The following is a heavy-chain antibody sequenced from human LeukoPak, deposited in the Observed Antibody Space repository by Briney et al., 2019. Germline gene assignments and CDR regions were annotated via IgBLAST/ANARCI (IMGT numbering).Heavy chain of an antibody. D-gene: IGHD3-9*01. V-gene: IGHV4-59*04. CDR2: IYHSGST. CDR3: AGSYDILTGYYYFDY. Sequence: SETLSLTCTVSGGSISSYYWSWIRQPPGKGLEWIGYIYHSGSTYYNPSLKSRVTISVDRSKNQFSLKLSSVTAADTAVYYCAGSYDILTGYYYFDYWGQGTLVTVSS. CDR1: GGSISSYY. J-gene: IGHJ4*02.